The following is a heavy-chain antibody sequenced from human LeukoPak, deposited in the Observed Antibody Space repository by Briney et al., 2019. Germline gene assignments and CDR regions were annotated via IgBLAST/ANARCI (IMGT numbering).Heavy chain of an antibody. CDR3: ARDDGYSYGSYGMDV. V-gene: IGHV3-66*01. CDR2: IYSGGST. Sequence: GGSLRLSCAASGFTVSSNYMSWVRQAPGKGLEWVSVIYSGGSTYYADSVKGRFTISRDNSKNTLYLQMNSLRAEDTAVYYCARDDGYSYGSYGMDVWGQGTTVTVSS. J-gene: IGHJ6*02. CDR1: GFTVSSNY. D-gene: IGHD5-18*01.